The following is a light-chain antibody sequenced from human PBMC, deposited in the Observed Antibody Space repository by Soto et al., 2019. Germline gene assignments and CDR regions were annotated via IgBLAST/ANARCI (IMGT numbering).Light chain of an antibody. CDR2: EVR. CDR3: FSFTTTSTHV. J-gene: IGLJ1*01. Sequence: QSVLTQPASVSGSAGQSITISCSGTMRDVGAYNLVSWYQQHPGTAPKLIIYEVRNRPSGISSRFSGSRSGNTASLTISGLQPEDEAEYFCFSFTTTSTHVFGTGTKVTVL. CDR1: MRDVGAYNL. V-gene: IGLV2-14*01.